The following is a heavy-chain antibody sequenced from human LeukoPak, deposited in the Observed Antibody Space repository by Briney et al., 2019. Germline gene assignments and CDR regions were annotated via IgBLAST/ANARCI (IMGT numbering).Heavy chain of an antibody. CDR3: ARAYYYGSARYVGYYYYMDV. D-gene: IGHD3-10*01. CDR1: GFTFTGYY. Sequence: GASVKVSCKASGFTFTGYYMHWVREAPGQGLEWMGWINPNSGGTNYAQKFQGRVTMTRDTSISTAYMELSRLRSDDTAVYYCARAYYYGSARYVGYYYYMDVWGKGTTVTISS. V-gene: IGHV1-2*02. J-gene: IGHJ6*03. CDR2: INPNSGGT.